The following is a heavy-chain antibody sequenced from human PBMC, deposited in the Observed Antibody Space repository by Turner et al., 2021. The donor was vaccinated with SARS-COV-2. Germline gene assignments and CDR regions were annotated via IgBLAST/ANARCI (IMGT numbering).Heavy chain of an antibody. CDR2: IIPILGTG. CDR3: ARDSNDVLTVYSPDVFDI. V-gene: IGHV1-69*08. J-gene: IGHJ3*02. D-gene: IGHD3-9*01. CDR1: GGTFSSYS. Sequence: QVQLVQSGAEVKKPGSSVKVSCKASGGTFSSYSINWVRQAPGQGLEWMGRIIPILGTGKNAQKFQGTVTITADKSTSIVYMELSSLRSEDTAVYYCARDSNDVLTVYSPDVFDIWGQGTMVTVSS.